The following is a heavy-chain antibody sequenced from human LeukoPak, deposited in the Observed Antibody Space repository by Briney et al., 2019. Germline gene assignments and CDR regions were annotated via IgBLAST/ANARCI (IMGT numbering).Heavy chain of an antibody. Sequence: ASVKVSCKASGYTFTSYAMNWVRQAPGQGLEWMGWINTNTGNPTYAQGFTGRFAFSLDTSVSTAYLQISSLKAEDTVVCYCARAPARLLGRLPLTPLDYWGQGTLVTVSS. CDR3: ARAPARLLGRLPLTPLDY. J-gene: IGHJ4*02. V-gene: IGHV7-4-1*02. D-gene: IGHD3-16*01. CDR2: INTNTGNP. CDR1: GYTFTSYA.